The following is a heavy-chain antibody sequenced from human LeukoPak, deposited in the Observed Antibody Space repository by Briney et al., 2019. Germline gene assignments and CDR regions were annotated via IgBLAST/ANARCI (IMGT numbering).Heavy chain of an antibody. V-gene: IGHV4-39*07. CDR3: ARVGTAMVIGDFDY. Sequence: SETLSLTCTVSGGSISSSSYYWGWIRQPPGKGLEWIGSIYYSGSTYYNPSLKSRVTISVDTSKNQFSLKLSSVTAADTAVYYCARVGTAMVIGDFDYWGQGTLVTVSS. J-gene: IGHJ4*02. CDR1: GGSISSSSYY. CDR2: IYYSGST. D-gene: IGHD5-18*01.